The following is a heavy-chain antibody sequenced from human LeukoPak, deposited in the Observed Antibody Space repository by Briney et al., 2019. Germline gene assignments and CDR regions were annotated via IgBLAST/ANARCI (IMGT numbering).Heavy chain of an antibody. V-gene: IGHV1-69*13. CDR2: IIPIFGTA. CDR1: GGTFSSYA. Sequence: SVKVSCKASGGTFSSYAISWVRHAPGQGLEWMGGIIPIFGTANYAQKFQGRVTITADESTSTAYMELSSLRSEDTAVYYCARLRGYSYAREFDYWGQGTLVTVSS. CDR3: ARLRGYSYAREFDY. J-gene: IGHJ4*02. D-gene: IGHD5-18*01.